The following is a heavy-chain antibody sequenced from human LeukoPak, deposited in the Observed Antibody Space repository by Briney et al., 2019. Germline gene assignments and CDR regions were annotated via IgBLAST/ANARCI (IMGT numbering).Heavy chain of an antibody. Sequence: SETLSFTRTVSGGSVSGGSYYWSWIRQPPGKGLEWIGYIYYSGSTNHNPSLKSRVTISVDTSKNQFSLKLSSVTAADTAVYYCASHKGFWGQGTLVTVSS. CDR1: GGSVSGGSYY. CDR3: ASHKGF. V-gene: IGHV4-61*01. J-gene: IGHJ4*02. CDR2: IYYSGST.